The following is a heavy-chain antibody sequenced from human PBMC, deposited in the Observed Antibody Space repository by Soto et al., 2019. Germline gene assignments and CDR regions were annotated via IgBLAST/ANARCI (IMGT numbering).Heavy chain of an antibody. Sequence: QVQLQQSGPGLVKPSGTLSLTCAVSGGSISSSNWWSWVRQPPGKGLEWIGEIYHGGSTNYNPSPRRRVNXXVXKXNNQSPLKLRSVTAADTAVYYCARALEAAANNWFDTWGQGTLVTVSS. CDR1: GGSISSSNW. CDR2: IYHGGST. V-gene: IGHV4-4*02. D-gene: IGHD6-13*01. J-gene: IGHJ5*02. CDR3: ARALEAAANNWFDT.